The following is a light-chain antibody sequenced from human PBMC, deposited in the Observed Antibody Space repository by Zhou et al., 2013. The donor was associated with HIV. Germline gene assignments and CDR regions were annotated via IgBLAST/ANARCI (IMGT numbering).Light chain of an antibody. Sequence: DIQMTQSPSSLSASVGDRVTITCRASQSISSNLNWYQQKPGKAPKLLIHTTSNLESGVPSRFSGSGSGTDFTLIISSLEPEDSATYYCQQSYSLFTFGPGTKVDIK. V-gene: IGKV1-39*01. CDR1: QSISSN. CDR2: TTS. CDR3: QQSYSLFT. J-gene: IGKJ3*01.